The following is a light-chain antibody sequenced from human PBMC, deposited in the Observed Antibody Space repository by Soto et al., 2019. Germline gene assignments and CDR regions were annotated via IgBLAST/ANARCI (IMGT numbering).Light chain of an antibody. Sequence: EIVMTQSPATLSVSPGDRATLSCSASQSVSRNLAWYQQKPGQAPRLLIYGASTRATGIPARFSGSGSGTEFSLTIGSLQSEDFAVYYCHQYNQWPRTFGQGTKVDIK. CDR1: QSVSRN. CDR3: HQYNQWPRT. CDR2: GAS. J-gene: IGKJ1*01. V-gene: IGKV3-15*01.